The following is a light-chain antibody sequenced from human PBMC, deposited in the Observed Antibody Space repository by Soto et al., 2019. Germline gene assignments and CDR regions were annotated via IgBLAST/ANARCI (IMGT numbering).Light chain of an antibody. CDR2: VNN. V-gene: IGLV1-40*01. Sequence: QSVLTQPPSVSGAPVQRVTIACTGSSSNIGAGYDVHRYQQLPGTAPKLLIYVNNNRPSGVPDRFSASKSGTSASLVITGLQAEDEADYYCQSYDSSLSTSGVFGGGTQPTVL. J-gene: IGLJ3*02. CDR3: QSYDSSLSTSGV. CDR1: SSNIGAGYD.